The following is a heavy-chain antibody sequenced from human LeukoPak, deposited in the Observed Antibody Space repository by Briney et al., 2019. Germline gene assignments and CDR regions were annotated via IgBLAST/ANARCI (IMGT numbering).Heavy chain of an antibody. CDR2: INTNTGNP. D-gene: IGHD3-10*01. J-gene: IGHJ6*04. CDR1: GYTFTNYA. CDR3: ARRSMVQHLDV. Sequence: VASVKVSCKASGYTFTNYAMNWVRQAPGQGLEWMGWINTNTGNPTYAQGFTGRFVFSLDSSVSTAYLQISSLKAEDTAMYYCARRSMVQHLDVWGKGTTVTVSS. V-gene: IGHV7-4-1*02.